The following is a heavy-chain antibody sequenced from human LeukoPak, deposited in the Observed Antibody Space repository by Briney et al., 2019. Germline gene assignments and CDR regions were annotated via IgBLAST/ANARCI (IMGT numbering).Heavy chain of an antibody. CDR2: IYTSGST. CDR1: GGSISSYY. Sequence: PSETLSLTCTASGGSISSYYWSWIRQPAGKGLEWIGRIYTSGSTNYNPSLKSRVTMSVDTSKNQFSLKLSSVTAADTAVYYCARARRSSSYEPFDPWGQGTLVTVSS. CDR3: ARARRSSSYEPFDP. J-gene: IGHJ5*02. V-gene: IGHV4-4*07. D-gene: IGHD6-13*01.